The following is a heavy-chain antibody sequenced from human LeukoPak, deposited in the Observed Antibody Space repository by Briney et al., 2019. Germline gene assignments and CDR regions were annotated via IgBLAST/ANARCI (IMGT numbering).Heavy chain of an antibody. CDR3: ARLDCSSTSCYRRLGYYYFYMDV. V-gene: IGHV4-4*09. CDR1: GGSISSYY. Sequence: SETLSLTCTVSGGSISSYYWSWIRRPPGKGLEWIGYIYTSGSTNYNPSLKSQVTISIDTSKNQFSLKLSSVTAAGTAVYYCARLDCSSTSCYRRLGYYYFYMDVWGKGTTVTVSS. J-gene: IGHJ6*03. CDR2: IYTSGST. D-gene: IGHD2-2*01.